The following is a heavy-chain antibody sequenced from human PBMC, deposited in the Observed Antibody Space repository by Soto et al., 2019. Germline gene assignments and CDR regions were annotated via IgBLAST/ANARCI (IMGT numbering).Heavy chain of an antibody. D-gene: IGHD4-4*01. CDR1: GFPFSSYV. Sequence: GSLRLSCAASGFPFSSYVMSWVRQAPGKGLEWVSGISGGGSNTFYAGSVKGRFTISRDNSKNTLLLQMNSLGAEDTAVYYCAKDSNKYSSSLRGRYFDYWGQGIGVTVSS. V-gene: IGHV3-23*01. CDR2: ISGGGSNT. J-gene: IGHJ4*02. CDR3: AKDSNKYSSSLRGRYFDY.